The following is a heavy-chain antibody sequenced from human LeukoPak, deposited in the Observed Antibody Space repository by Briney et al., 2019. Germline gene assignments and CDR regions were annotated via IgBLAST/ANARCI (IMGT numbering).Heavy chain of an antibody. J-gene: IGHJ5*02. D-gene: IGHD6-13*01. Sequence: GGSLRLSCAASGFTFSSYAMSWVRQAPGKGLEWVSAISGSGGSTYYADSVKGRFTISRDNSKNTLFLQMNSLRAEDTAVYYCAKDAYSSNWYNWFDPWGQGTLVTVSS. CDR1: GFTFSSYA. CDR3: AKDAYSSNWYNWFDP. CDR2: ISGSGGST. V-gene: IGHV3-23*01.